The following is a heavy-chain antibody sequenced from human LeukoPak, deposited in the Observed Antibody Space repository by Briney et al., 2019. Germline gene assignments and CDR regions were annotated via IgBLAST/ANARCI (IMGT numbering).Heavy chain of an antibody. CDR1: GHTFTGYY. J-gene: IGHJ3*02. CDR3: ERESAAGDDAFDI. V-gene: IGHV1-2*04. Sequence: ASVKVSCKASGHTFTGYYMHWVRQAPGQGLEWMGWINPNSGGTNYAQKFQGWVTMARDTSISTAYMELSRLRSDDTAVYYCERESAAGDDAFDIWGQGTMVTVSS. CDR2: INPNSGGT. D-gene: IGHD6-13*01.